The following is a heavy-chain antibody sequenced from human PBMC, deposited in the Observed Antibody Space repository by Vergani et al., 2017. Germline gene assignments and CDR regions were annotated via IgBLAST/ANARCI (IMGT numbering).Heavy chain of an antibody. CDR1: GGSISSYY. Sequence: QVQLQESGPGLVKPSETLSLTCTVSGGSISSYYWSWIRQHPGKGLEWIGYIYYSGSTYYNPSLKSRVTISVDTSKNQFSLKLSSVTAADTAVYYCARGGTTYGDLDYWGQGTLVTVSS. J-gene: IGHJ4*02. V-gene: IGHV4-59*06. D-gene: IGHD4-17*01. CDR3: ARGGTTYGDLDY. CDR2: IYYSGST.